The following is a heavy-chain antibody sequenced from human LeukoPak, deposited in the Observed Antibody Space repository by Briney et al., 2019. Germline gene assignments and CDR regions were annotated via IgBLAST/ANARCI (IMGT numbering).Heavy chain of an antibody. Sequence: GGSLRLSCAASGFTFSSYSMNWVRQAPGKGLEWVSSISSSSSYIYYADSVKGLFTISRDNAKNSLYLQMNSLRAEDTAVYYCARGSEVTQTGYYYYYMDVWGKGTTVTVSS. CDR1: GFTFSSYS. J-gene: IGHJ6*03. D-gene: IGHD2-21*02. V-gene: IGHV3-21*01. CDR2: ISSSSSYI. CDR3: ARGSEVTQTGYYYYYMDV.